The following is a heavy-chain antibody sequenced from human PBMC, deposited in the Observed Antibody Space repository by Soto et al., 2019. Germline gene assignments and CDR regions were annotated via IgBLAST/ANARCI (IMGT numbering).Heavy chain of an antibody. D-gene: IGHD2-2*01. CDR3: ARERGYCSSTSCSRSGSLDY. Sequence: EVQLVESGGGLVQPGGSLRLSCAASGFTVSSNYMSWVRQAPGKGLEWVSVIYSGGSTYYADSVKGRFTISRDNSKNTLYLQMNSLRAEDTAVYYCARERGYCSSTSCSRSGSLDYWGQGTLVIVSS. V-gene: IGHV3-66*01. CDR2: IYSGGST. CDR1: GFTVSSNY. J-gene: IGHJ4*02.